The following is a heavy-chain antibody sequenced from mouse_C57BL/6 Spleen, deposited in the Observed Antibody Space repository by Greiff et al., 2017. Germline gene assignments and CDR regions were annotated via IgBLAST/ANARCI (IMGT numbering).Heavy chain of an antibody. CDR3: ARQRAQATGAMDY. CDR1: GFSLTSYG. V-gene: IGHV2-6-1*01. J-gene: IGHJ4*01. D-gene: IGHD3-2*02. Sequence: VKLMESGPGLVAPSQSLSITCTVSGFSLTSYGVHWVRQPPGKGLEWLVVIWSDGSTTYNSALKSRLSISKDNSKSQVFLKMNSRQTDDTAMYYCARQRAQATGAMDYWGQGTSVTVSS. CDR2: IWSDGST.